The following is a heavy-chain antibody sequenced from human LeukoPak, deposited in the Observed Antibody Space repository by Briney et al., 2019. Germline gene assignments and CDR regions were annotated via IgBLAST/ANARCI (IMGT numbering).Heavy chain of an antibody. J-gene: IGHJ4*02. CDR1: GYTLTELS. CDR2: FDPEDGET. D-gene: IGHD2-21*02. V-gene: IGHV1-24*01. CDR3: ATCGGDCYSPPLDY. Sequence: ASVKVSCKVSGYTLTELSLHWVRQAPGKGLEWMGGFDPEDGETIYALKFQGRVTMTEDTSTDTAYMELSSLRSEDTAVYYCATCGGDCYSPPLDYWGQGTLVTVSS.